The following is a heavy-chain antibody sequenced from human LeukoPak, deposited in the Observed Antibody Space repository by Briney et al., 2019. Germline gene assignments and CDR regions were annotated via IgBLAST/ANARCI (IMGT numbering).Heavy chain of an antibody. CDR2: IYRGGST. Sequence: GGSPRLSCAASGFTVSSNYMNWVRQAPGKGLEWVSVIYRGGSTYYADSVKDRFTISRDNSKNTLYLQMNSLRAEDTAVYYCARAARALDYWGPGTLVSVSS. V-gene: IGHV3-66*01. J-gene: IGHJ4*02. CDR1: GFTVSSNY. D-gene: IGHD6-25*01. CDR3: ARAARALDY.